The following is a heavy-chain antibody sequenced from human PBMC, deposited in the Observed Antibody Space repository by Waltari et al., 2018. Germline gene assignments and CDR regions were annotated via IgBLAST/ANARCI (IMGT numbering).Heavy chain of an antibody. D-gene: IGHD1-26*01. J-gene: IGHJ6*02. V-gene: IGHV5-51*01. CDR2: FYPGDSDT. CDR1: GYSSTTNW. CDR3: ARHRGSPGYYYGMDV. Sequence: EVQLVQSGAEVKKPGESLQLSCQGSGYSSTTNWSDRVRQVPGKGLEWKGIFYPGDSDTRYSPSFQGQVTISADKSISTAYLQWSSLKASDTAMYYCARHRGSPGYYYGMDVWGQGTMVTVSS.